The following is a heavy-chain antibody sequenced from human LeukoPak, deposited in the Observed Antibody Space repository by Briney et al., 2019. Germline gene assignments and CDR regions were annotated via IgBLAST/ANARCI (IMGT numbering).Heavy chain of an antibody. CDR2: ISGSGGST. V-gene: IGHV3-23*01. Sequence: GGSLRLSCAASGFTFSSYAMSWVRQAPGKGLEWVSAISGSGGSTYYADSVKGRFTISRDNSKNTLYLQMNSLRADDTAVYYCAKHLTGTNSPFDYWGQGTLVTVSS. J-gene: IGHJ4*02. D-gene: IGHD3-3*02. CDR1: GFTFSSYA. CDR3: AKHLTGTNSPFDY.